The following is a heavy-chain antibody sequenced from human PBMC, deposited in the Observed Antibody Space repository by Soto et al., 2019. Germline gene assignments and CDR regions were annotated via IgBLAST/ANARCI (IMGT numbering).Heavy chain of an antibody. CDR2: IY. CDR3: ARTLGPQVTGYVDSDYRWTIDQ. V-gene: IGHV4-30-2*03. Sequence: PSETLSLTCDVSGDPISTGGYTWAWIRQPPGKALEWIGHIYYNPSLLSRVTISADTSKNQFFLRLTSVTAADTGVYFCARTLGPQVTGYVDSDYRWTIDQWGQGTLVTVSS. J-gene: IGHJ4*02. CDR1: GDPISTGGYT. D-gene: IGHD4-4*01.